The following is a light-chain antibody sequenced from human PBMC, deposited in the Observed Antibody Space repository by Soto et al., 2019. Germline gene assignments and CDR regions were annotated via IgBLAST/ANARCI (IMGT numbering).Light chain of an antibody. V-gene: IGLV2-14*01. J-gene: IGLJ3*02. CDR1: ASDVGGYNY. CDR2: EVS. Sequence: QSALTQPASVSGSPGQSITISCTGTASDVGGYNYVSWFQQHPGKAPKLMIYEVSNRPSGVSNRFSGSKSGNTASLTISGLQAEDEADYYCNSYTTSSTWLFGGGTQLTVL. CDR3: NSYTTSSTWL.